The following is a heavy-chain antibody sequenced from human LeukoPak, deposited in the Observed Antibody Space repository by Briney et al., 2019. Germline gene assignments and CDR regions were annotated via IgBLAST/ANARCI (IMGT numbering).Heavy chain of an antibody. CDR3: ARETVGLDY. CDR1: GFTFSSYW. V-gene: IGHV3-48*02. Sequence: PGGSLRLSCAASGFTFSSYWMSWVRQAPGKGLEWVSYISDGSSTIYYADSVRGRFTISRDNAKNSLYLQINSLRDEDTAVYYCARETVGLDYWGQGTLVTVS. J-gene: IGHJ4*02. CDR2: ISDGSSTI. D-gene: IGHD4-23*01.